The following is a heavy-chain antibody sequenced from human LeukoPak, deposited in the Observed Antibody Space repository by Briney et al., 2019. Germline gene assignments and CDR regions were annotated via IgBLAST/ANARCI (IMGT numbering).Heavy chain of an antibody. CDR2: ISYDGGYQ. V-gene: IGHV3-30*04. CDR1: GFNFVTYA. J-gene: IGHJ4*02. Sequence: GGSLRLSCAAPGFNFVTYAIAWVRQAPGKGLEWVGDISYDGGYQSYAVSVRGRFTISRENSKNTLYLQMNSLRDEDAAVYYCATESSLSNWGRGTLVTVSS. CDR3: ATESSLSN.